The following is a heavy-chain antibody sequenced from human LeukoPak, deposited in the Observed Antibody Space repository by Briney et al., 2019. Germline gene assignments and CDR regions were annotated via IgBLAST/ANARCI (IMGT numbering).Heavy chain of an antibody. CDR1: GFTFSSYG. CDR2: ISYDGSNK. D-gene: IGHD3-10*01. CDR3: AKDLDRFGELLREDNWFDP. V-gene: IGHV3-30*18. J-gene: IGHJ5*02. Sequence: GGSLRLSCAASGFTFSSYGMHWVRQAPGKGLEWVAVISYDGSNKYYADSVKGRFTISRDNSKNTLYLQMNSLRAEDTAVYYCAKDLDRFGELLREDNWFDPWGQGTLVTVSS.